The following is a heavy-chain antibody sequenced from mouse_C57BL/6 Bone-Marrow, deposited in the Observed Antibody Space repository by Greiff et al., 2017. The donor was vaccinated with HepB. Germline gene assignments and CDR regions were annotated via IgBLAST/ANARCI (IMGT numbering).Heavy chain of an antibody. Sequence: QVQLQQPGAELVMPGASVKLSCKASGYTFTSYWMHWVKQRPGQGLEWIGEIDPSDSYTNYNQKFKGKSTLTVDKSASTAYMQLSSLTSEDSAVDYCARTHYYDYVDYWGQGTTLTVSS. V-gene: IGHV1-69*01. CDR2: IDPSDSYT. CDR3: ARTHYYDYVDY. CDR1: GYTFTSYW. D-gene: IGHD2-4*01. J-gene: IGHJ2*01.